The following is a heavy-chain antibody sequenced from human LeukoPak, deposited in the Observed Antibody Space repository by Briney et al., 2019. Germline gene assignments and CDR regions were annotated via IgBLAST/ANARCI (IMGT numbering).Heavy chain of an antibody. D-gene: IGHD6-13*01. Sequence: PGGSLRLSCAASGFTFSNYAMHWVRQAPGKGLEYVSAICSNGGCTYYANSVKGRFTISRDNSKNTLYLQMGSLRAEDMAVYYCAREGAAASVDHWGQGTLVTVSS. CDR1: GFTFSNYA. J-gene: IGHJ4*02. V-gene: IGHV3-64*01. CDR2: ICSNGGCT. CDR3: AREGAAASVDH.